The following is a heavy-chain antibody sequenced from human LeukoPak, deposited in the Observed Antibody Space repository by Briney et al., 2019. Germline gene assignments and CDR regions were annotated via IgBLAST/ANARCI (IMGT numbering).Heavy chain of an antibody. V-gene: IGHV3-74*01. CDR3: VRDKDGYNF. CDR1: EFTFNTYI. J-gene: IGHJ4*02. CDR2: IDTDGKTT. D-gene: IGHD5-24*01. Sequence: GGSLRLSCAASEFTFNTYIMHWVRQAPGKGLVWVSRIDTDGKTTTYADSVKGRFTISRDNAKNMLYLQMNSLRVEDTAVYYCVRDKDGYNFWGQGTLVSVSS.